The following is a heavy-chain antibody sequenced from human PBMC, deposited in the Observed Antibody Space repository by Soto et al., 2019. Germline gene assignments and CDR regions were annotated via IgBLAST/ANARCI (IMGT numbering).Heavy chain of an antibody. D-gene: IGHD1-26*01. V-gene: IGHV3-48*02. Sequence: GGSLRLSCEASGLTFSTYNMNWVRQAPGKGLEWVSYISSSSSAIYYADSVKGRFTVSRDNAKNSLYLQMNSLRDEDTAVYYCARRRSSDAPFDFWGRGILVTVSS. CDR3: ARRRSSDAPFDF. CDR1: GLTFSTYN. J-gene: IGHJ4*02. CDR2: ISSSSSAI.